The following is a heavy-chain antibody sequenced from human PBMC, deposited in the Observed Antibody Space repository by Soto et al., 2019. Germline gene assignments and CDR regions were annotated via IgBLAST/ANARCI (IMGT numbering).Heavy chain of an antibody. Sequence: EVPLVESGGGLVQPGGSLRLSCVASGFTFNYYWMHWVRQAPGKGLMWVSRLQTDGSHPDYADSVKGRFTIFRDNAKNTLYLQMNNLRAEDTAVYYCARGGDPDYWGQGTLVTVSS. D-gene: IGHD2-21*02. CDR1: GFTFNYYW. CDR3: ARGGDPDY. CDR2: LQTDGSHP. J-gene: IGHJ4*02. V-gene: IGHV3-74*01.